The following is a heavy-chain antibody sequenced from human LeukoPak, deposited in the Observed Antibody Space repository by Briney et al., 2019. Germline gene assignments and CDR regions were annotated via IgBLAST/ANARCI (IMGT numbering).Heavy chain of an antibody. Sequence: ASVKVSCKASGYTFTAYYIHWVRQAPGQGLEWMGRINPNSGGTDFAQKLQGRVTMTRDTSISTAYMELSRLRSDDTAIYYCARGGTEAGSGDYWGQGTLVTVSS. CDR3: ARGGTEAGSGDY. D-gene: IGHD3-10*01. CDR1: GYTFTAYY. CDR2: INPNSGGT. J-gene: IGHJ4*02. V-gene: IGHV1-2*06.